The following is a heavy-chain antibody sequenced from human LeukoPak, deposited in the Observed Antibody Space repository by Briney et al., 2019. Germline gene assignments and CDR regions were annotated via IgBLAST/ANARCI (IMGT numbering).Heavy chain of an antibody. J-gene: IGHJ1*01. Sequence: PGGSLRLSCAASGFTFSSNYMSWVRQAPGKGLEWVSVIYSCGSTYYADSVKGRFTISRDNSKNTLYLQMNSLRAEDTAVYYCARRGDGYGGMTARYFQHWGQGTLVTVSS. CDR3: ARRGDGYGGMTARYFQH. D-gene: IGHD4-23*01. CDR2: IYSCGST. CDR1: GFTFSSNY. V-gene: IGHV3-66*03.